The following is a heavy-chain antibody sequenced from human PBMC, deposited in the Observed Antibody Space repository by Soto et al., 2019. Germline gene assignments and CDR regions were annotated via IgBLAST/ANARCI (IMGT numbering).Heavy chain of an antibody. CDR2: ISSTTNYI. V-gene: IGHV3-21*06. CDR1: GFTFAGYS. Sequence: VGSLRVSCAASGFTFAGYSRNWVRQAPLKVLEWVSSISSTTNYIYYGDSMKGRVTISRDNAKNSLYLEMNSLRAEDKDVYYRARESEDPTPPFPSWGPAPLVTAS. J-gene: IGHJ5*01. CDR3: ARESEDPTPPFPS.